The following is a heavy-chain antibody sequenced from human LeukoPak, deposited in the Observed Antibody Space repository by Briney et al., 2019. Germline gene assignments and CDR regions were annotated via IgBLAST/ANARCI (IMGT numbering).Heavy chain of an antibody. CDR3: AKEMATTTSDY. V-gene: IGHV3-30*18. CDR1: GFTFSNYA. CDR2: ISYDGSKK. J-gene: IGHJ4*02. D-gene: IGHD5-24*01. Sequence: GGSLRLSCAASGFTFSNYAMHWVRQAPGKGLEWVALISYDGSKKYYADSVQGRFTVSRDNSKNMLYLQMNSLRAEDTAVYYCAKEMATTTSDYWGQGTLVTVSS.